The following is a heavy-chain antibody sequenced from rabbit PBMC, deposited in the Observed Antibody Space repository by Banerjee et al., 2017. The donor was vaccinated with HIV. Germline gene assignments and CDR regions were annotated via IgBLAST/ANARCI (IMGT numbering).Heavy chain of an antibody. CDR3: ARERLGGGGAGL. D-gene: IGHD4-1*01. J-gene: IGHJ3*01. Sequence: QEQLVESGGGLVKPGGTLTLTCKASGIDFSSYYYMCWVRQAPGKGLEWIACINTSSGNTVYASWAKGRFTISKTSSTTVTLQMTSLTAADTATYFCARERLGGGGAGLWGQGTLVTVS. CDR2: INTSSGNT. V-gene: IGHV1S45*01. CDR1: GIDFSSYYY.